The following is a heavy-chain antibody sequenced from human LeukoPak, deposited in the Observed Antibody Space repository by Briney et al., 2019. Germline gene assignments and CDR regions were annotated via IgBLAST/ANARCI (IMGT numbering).Heavy chain of an antibody. CDR2: ISGSAGNT. Sequence: GGSLRLSCAASGFTFSSYAMTWVRQAPGKGLEWVAAISGSAGNTYYTDSVKGRFTISRDNSKNTLYLQMNSLRAEDTAVYYCAKSPAYCGGDCYSDYWGRGTLVTVSS. J-gene: IGHJ4*02. V-gene: IGHV3-23*01. D-gene: IGHD2-21*01. CDR1: GFTFSSYA. CDR3: AKSPAYCGGDCYSDY.